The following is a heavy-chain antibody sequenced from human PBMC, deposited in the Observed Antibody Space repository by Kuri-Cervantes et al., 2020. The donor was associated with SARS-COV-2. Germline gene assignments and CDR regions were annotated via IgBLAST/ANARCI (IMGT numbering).Heavy chain of an antibody. CDR3: AKSEGHDFWSGYSYFDY. CDR1: GFTFSSYA. Sequence: GESLKISCAASGFTFSSYAMSWVRQAPGKGLEWVSAISGSGGSTYYADSVKGRFTISRDNSKNKLYPQMNSLRAEDTAVYYCAKSEGHDFWSGYSYFDYWGQGTLVTVSS. D-gene: IGHD3-3*01. CDR2: ISGSGGST. J-gene: IGHJ4*02. V-gene: IGHV3-23*01.